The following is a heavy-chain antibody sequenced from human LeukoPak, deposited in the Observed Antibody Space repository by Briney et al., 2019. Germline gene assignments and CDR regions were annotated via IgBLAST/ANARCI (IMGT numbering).Heavy chain of an antibody. V-gene: IGHV4-39*01. CDR1: GGSISSSSYY. CDR2: IYYSGST. J-gene: IGHJ5*02. D-gene: IGHD4-11*01. CDR3: ARHDFYSNYPHNWFDP. Sequence: SETLSLTCTVSGGSISSSSYYWGWIRQPPGKGLEWIGSIYYSGSTYYNPSLKSRVTMPVDTSKNQFSLNLSSVTAADTALYYCARHDFYSNYPHNWFDPWGQGTLVTVSS.